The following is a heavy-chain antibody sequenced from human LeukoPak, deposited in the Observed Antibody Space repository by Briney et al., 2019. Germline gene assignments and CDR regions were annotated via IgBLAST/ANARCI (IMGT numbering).Heavy chain of an antibody. CDR3: ARAPYDYGDFWYFDL. V-gene: IGHV1-2*04. J-gene: IGHJ2*01. D-gene: IGHD4-17*01. CDR2: INPNSGGT. Sequence: ASVKVSCKASGYTFTGYYMHWVRQAPGQGLEWMGWINPNSGGTNFAQKFQGWVTMTRDTSISTAYMELSRLRSDDTAVYYCARAPYDYGDFWYFDLWGRGTLVTVTS. CDR1: GYTFTGYY.